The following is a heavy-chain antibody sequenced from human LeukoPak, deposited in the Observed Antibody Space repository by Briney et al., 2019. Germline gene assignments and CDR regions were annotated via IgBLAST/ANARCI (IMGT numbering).Heavy chain of an antibody. CDR3: ARGSIVGATFDYFDY. V-gene: IGHV1-2*02. J-gene: IGHJ4*02. CDR2: INPNSGGT. D-gene: IGHD1-26*01. CDR1: GFTFTSSA. Sequence: ASVKVSCKASGFTFTSSAMQWVRQARGQRLEWMGWINPNSGGTNYAQKFQGRVTMTRDTSISTAYMDLSRLRSDDTAVYYCARGSIVGATFDYFDYWGQGTLVTVSS.